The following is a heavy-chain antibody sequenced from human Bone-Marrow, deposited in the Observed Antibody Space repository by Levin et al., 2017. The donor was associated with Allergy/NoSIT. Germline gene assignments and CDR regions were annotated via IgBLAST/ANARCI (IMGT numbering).Heavy chain of an antibody. V-gene: IGHV4-39*07. J-gene: IGHJ2*01. D-gene: IGHD2-2*01. CDR2: IYYSGST. CDR3: ARGERYCISTSCYAGDWYFDL. Sequence: SETLSLTCTVSGGSISSSSYYWGWIRQPPGKGLEWIGSIYYSGSTYYNPSLKSRVTISVDTSKNQFSLKLSSVTAADTAVYYCARGERYCISTSCYAGDWYFDLWGRGTLVTVSS. CDR1: GGSISSSSYY.